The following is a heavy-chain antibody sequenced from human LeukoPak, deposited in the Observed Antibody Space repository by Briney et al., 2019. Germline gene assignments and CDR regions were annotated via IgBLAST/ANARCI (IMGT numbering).Heavy chain of an antibody. D-gene: IGHD3-10*01. CDR1: GFTFSSYA. CDR3: AREDGYYFDY. J-gene: IGHJ4*02. V-gene: IGHV3-30*04. CDR2: ISYDGSIK. Sequence: GGSLRLSCAASGFTFSSYAMHWVRQAPGKGLEWVAVISYDGSIKYYADSVKGRFTISRDSSKNTLYLQMSSVRAEDTAVYYCAREDGYYFDYWGQGTLVTVSP.